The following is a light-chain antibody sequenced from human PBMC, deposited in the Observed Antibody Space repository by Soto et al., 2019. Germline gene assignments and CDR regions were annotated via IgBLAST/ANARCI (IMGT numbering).Light chain of an antibody. CDR2: AAS. J-gene: IGKJ1*01. CDR1: QGISNY. Sequence: DIQMTQSPSSLSASVRDRVTITCRASQGISNYLAWYQQEPGKVPKLLIYAASTLQSGVPSRFSGSVSGTDFTLTISSLQPEDVATYYCQKYDSAPWTFGQGPKVEIK. CDR3: QKYDSAPWT. V-gene: IGKV1-27*01.